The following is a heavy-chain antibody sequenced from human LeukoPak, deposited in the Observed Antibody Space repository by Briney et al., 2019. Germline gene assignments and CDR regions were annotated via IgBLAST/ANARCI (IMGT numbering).Heavy chain of an antibody. Sequence: GGSLRLSCAASRFTFNNYAMNWVRQAPGKGLEWVSVISGSGDSTKYADSVKGRFTISRDNSKNTLYLQMNSLRAEDTALYYCATGLSGGWYYFDYWGLGTLVTVSS. D-gene: IGHD6-19*01. CDR1: RFTFNNYA. CDR2: ISGSGDST. CDR3: ATGLSGGWYYFDY. V-gene: IGHV3-23*01. J-gene: IGHJ4*02.